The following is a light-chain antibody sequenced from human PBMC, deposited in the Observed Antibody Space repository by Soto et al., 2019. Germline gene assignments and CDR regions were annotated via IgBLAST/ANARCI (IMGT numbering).Light chain of an antibody. V-gene: IGKV3-11*01. CDR3: QQRSNWPLT. Sequence: EIVLTQSPGTLSLSPGERATLSCRASQSVSSYLAWYQQKPGQAPRLLIYDASNRATGIPARFSGSGSGTDFTLTISSLEPEDFAVYYCQQRSNWPLTFGPGTKVEI. J-gene: IGKJ3*01. CDR2: DAS. CDR1: QSVSSY.